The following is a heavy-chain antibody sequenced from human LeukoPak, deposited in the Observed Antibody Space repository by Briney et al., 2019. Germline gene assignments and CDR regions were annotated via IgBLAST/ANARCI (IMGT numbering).Heavy chain of an antibody. J-gene: IGHJ6*02. CDR1: GGSISSGGYS. CDR2: IYHSGST. D-gene: IGHD5-24*01. Sequence: SQTLSLTCAVSGGSISSGGYSWSWIRQPPGKGLEWIGYIYHSGSTYYNPSLKSRVTISLNTSNNQFSLMLNSVTAADTAVYYCARRLNGYNVGGRDYFGMDVWGQGTTVTVS. V-gene: IGHV4-30-2*01. CDR3: ARRLNGYNVGGRDYFGMDV.